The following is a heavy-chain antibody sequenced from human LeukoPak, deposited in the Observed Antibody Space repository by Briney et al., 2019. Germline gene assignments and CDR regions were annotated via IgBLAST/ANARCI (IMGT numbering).Heavy chain of an antibody. CDR1: GFTVSSNY. CDR2: IYSGGST. J-gene: IGHJ5*02. D-gene: IGHD2-2*01. Sequence: GGSLRLSCAASGFTVSSNYMSRVRQAPGKGLEWVSVIYSGGSTYYADSVKGRFTISRHNSKNTLYLQMNSLRAEDTAVYYCARDPRSRIVVVPAAIYWFDPWGQGTLVTVSS. CDR3: ARDPRSRIVVVPAAIYWFDP. V-gene: IGHV3-53*04.